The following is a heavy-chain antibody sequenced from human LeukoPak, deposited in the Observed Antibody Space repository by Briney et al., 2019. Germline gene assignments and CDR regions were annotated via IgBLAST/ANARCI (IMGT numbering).Heavy chain of an antibody. V-gene: IGHV4-30-2*01. CDR3: ARARHYDYVWGSYRRRGSYLDY. D-gene: IGHD3-16*02. J-gene: IGHJ4*02. Sequence: PSQTLSLTCAVSGGSISSGGYSWSWIRQPPGKGLEWIGYIYHSGSTYYNPSLKSRVTISVGRSKNQFSLKLSSVTAADTAVYYCARARHYDYVWGSYRRRGSYLDYWGQGTLVTVSS. CDR2: IYHSGST. CDR1: GGSISSGGYS.